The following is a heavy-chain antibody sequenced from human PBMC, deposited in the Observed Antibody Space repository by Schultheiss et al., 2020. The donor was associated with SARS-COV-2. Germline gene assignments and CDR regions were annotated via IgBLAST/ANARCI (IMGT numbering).Heavy chain of an antibody. CDR2: IIPIFGTA. V-gene: IGHV1-69*13. Sequence: SVKVSCKASGGTFSSYAISWVRQAPGQGLEWMGGIIPIFGTANYAQKFQGRVTITADESTSTAYMELSSLRSEDTAVYYCARDLSSSYYYYYGMDVWGQGTTVTVSS. D-gene: IGHD6-6*01. CDR3: ARDLSSSYYYYYGMDV. J-gene: IGHJ6*02. CDR1: GGTFSSYA.